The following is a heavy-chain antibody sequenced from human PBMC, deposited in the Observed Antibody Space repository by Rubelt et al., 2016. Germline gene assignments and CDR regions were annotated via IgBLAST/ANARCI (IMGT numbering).Heavy chain of an antibody. V-gene: IGHV1-69*01. D-gene: IGHD2-2*02. J-gene: IGHJ6*02. CDR1: GGTFSSYA. Sequence: GAEVKKPGSSVKVSCKASGGTFSSYAISWVRQAPGQGLEWMGGIIPIFGTANYAQKFQGRVTITADESTSTAYMELSSLRSEDTAVYYCAGWARIVVVPAAIVHGMDVWGQGTTVTVSS. CDR2: IIPIFGTA. CDR3: AGWARIVVVPAAIVHGMDV.